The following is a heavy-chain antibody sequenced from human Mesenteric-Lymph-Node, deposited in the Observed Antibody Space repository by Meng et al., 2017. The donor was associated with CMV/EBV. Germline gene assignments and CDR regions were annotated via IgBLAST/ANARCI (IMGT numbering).Heavy chain of an antibody. Sequence: GESLKISCAASGFTFSNYAMTWVRQAPGKGLEWVSAISGSGGSTYYADSVKGRFTISRDNSKNTLYLQMNSLRAEDTAVYYCAKDLSPRLGYYYGMDVWGQGTTVTVSS. D-gene: IGHD3-9*01. J-gene: IGHJ6*02. CDR3: AKDLSPRLGYYYGMDV. CDR1: GFTFSNYA. V-gene: IGHV3-23*01. CDR2: ISGSGGST.